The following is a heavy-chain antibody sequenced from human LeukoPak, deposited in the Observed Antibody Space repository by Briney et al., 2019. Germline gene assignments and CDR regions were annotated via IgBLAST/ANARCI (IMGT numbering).Heavy chain of an antibody. V-gene: IGHV3-66*01. Sequence: GGSLRLSYAASGFTVSSNYMSWVRQAPGKGLEWVSVIYSGGSTYYADSVKGRFTISRDNSKNTLYLQMNSLRAEDTAVYYCARGSSGWYLNFDYWGQGTLVTVSS. CDR3: ARGSSGWYLNFDY. CDR1: GFTVSSNY. J-gene: IGHJ4*02. CDR2: IYSGGST. D-gene: IGHD6-19*01.